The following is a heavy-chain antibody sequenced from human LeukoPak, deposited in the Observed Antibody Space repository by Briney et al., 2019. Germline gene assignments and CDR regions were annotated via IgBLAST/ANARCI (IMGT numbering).Heavy chain of an antibody. CDR1: GGSISSYY. D-gene: IGHD3-3*01. CDR3: ASRSSIWSGYQDTLYYFDS. V-gene: IGHV4-59*01. Sequence: SETLSLTCTVSGGSISSYYWSWIRQPPGKRLEWIGHIYYSGSNNYNPSLKSRVTISVDTSKNQFSLKLSSVTAADTAVYYCASRSSIWSGYQDTLYYFDSWGQGTLVTVSS. CDR2: IYYSGSN. J-gene: IGHJ4*02.